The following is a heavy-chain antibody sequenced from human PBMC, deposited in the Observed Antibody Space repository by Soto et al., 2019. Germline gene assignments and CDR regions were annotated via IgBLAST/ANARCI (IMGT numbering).Heavy chain of an antibody. D-gene: IGHD3-22*01. J-gene: IGHJ1*01. Sequence: ASVKVSCKASGYTFTSYGISWVRQAPGQGLEWMGWISAYNGDTNYAQKLQGRVTMTTDTSTSTAYMELRSLRSDDTAVYYCARDAPSPISYYDSSGYYSRPPSIQHWGQGTLVTVSS. CDR2: ISAYNGDT. V-gene: IGHV1-18*01. CDR3: ARDAPSPISYYDSSGYYSRPPSIQH. CDR1: GYTFTSYG.